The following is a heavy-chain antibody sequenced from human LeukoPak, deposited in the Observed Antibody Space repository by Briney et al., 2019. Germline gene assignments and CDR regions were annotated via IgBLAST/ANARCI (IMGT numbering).Heavy chain of an antibody. CDR2: IIPIFGTA. J-gene: IGHJ3*02. V-gene: IGHV1-69*01. D-gene: IGHD3-10*01. CDR3: ARRGAMVRGVNGAFDI. Sequence: SVKVSCKASGGTFSSYAISWVRQAPGQGLEWMGGIIPIFGTANYAQTFQGRVTITADESTSTAYMELSSLRSEDTAVYYCARRGAMVRGVNGAFDIWGQGTMVTVSS. CDR1: GGTFSSYA.